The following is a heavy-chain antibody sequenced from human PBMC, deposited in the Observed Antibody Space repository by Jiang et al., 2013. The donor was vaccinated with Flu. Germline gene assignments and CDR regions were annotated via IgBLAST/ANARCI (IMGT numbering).Heavy chain of an antibody. CDR3: ASGLYGSSSHPPFDY. D-gene: IGHD6-6*01. CDR2: IYTSGST. J-gene: IGHJ4*02. CDR1: GGSISSGSYY. V-gene: IGHV4-61*02. Sequence: GPGLVKPSQTLSLTCTVSGGSISSGSYYWSWIRQPAGKGLEWIGRIYTSGSTNYNPSLKSRVTISVDTSKNQFSLKLSSVTAADTAVYYCASGLYGSSSHPPFDYWGQGTLVTVSS.